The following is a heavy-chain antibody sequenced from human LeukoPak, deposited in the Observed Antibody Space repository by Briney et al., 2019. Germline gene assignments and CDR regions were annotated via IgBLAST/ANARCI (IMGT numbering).Heavy chain of an antibody. V-gene: IGHV3-74*01. CDR1: GFTFSSFW. Sequence: GGSLRLSCAASGFTFSSFWMHWVRQAPRKGLVWVSHTNSDGSATDYADSVRGRFTISRDNAKNTLYLHMNSLTVEDTAVYYCAREVWGTYDYWGQGTLVTVSS. J-gene: IGHJ4*02. D-gene: IGHD3-16*01. CDR3: AREVWGTYDY. CDR2: TNSDGSAT.